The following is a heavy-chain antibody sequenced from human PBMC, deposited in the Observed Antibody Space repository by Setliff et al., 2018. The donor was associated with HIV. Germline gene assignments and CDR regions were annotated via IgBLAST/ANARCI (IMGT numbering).Heavy chain of an antibody. CDR2: IYYSGAT. D-gene: IGHD2-21*01. Sequence: PSETLSLTCTVSGGSISSGNYYWNWIRQHPGKGLEWIGYIYYSGATYYNPSLKSRVTLSIDTSKNQFSLSLASPTAADTAVYYCARGILFFYYMDIWGRGTTVTVSS. CDR3: ARGILFFYYMDI. J-gene: IGHJ6*03. V-gene: IGHV4-31*03. CDR1: GGSISSGNYY.